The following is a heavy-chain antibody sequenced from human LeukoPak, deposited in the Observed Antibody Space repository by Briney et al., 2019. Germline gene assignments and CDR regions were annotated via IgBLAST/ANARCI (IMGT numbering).Heavy chain of an antibody. CDR1: GFTFSSSG. D-gene: IGHD5-18*01. Sequence: PGGSLRLSCAPSGFTFSSSGMHWVRQAPGKGLEWVTVVWHDGSNKYYADSVKGRITVSRDNSKNTLYLQMNSLRAEDTGVYYCARGNGYNYGYLDYWGQGTLVTVSS. CDR2: VWHDGSNK. CDR3: ARGNGYNYGYLDY. V-gene: IGHV3-33*01. J-gene: IGHJ4*02.